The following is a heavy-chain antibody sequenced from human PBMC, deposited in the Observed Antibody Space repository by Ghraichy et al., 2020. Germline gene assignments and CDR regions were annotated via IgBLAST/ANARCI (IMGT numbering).Heavy chain of an antibody. Sequence: GSLRLSCAVYGGSFSGYYWSWIRQPPGKGLEWIGEINHSGSTNYNPSLKSRVTISVDTSKNQFSLKLSSVTAADTAVYYCASVPKYCSSTSCYFNYWGQGTLVTVSS. CDR3: ASVPKYCSSTSCYFNY. CDR1: GGSFSGYY. D-gene: IGHD2-2*01. CDR2: INHSGST. J-gene: IGHJ4*02. V-gene: IGHV4-34*01.